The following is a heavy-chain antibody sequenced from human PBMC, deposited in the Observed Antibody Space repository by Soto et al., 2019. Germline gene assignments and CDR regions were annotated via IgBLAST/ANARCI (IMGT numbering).Heavy chain of an antibody. Sequence: ASVKVSCKASGYTFTSYGIHWVRQAPGQRLEWMGWINAANGDTKYSPKFQGRVTITRDTSASTAYMELSSLRSEDTAVYYCVRRHVSATGIDWFDPWGQGALVTVSS. V-gene: IGHV1-3*01. CDR2: INAANGDT. J-gene: IGHJ5*02. CDR3: VRRHVSATGIDWFDP. CDR1: GYTFTSYG. D-gene: IGHD6-13*01.